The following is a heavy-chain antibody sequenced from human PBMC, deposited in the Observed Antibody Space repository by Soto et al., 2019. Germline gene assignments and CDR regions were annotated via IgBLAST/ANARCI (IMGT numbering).Heavy chain of an antibody. V-gene: IGHV4-34*01. CDR3: STRAYDTNGYYRFDP. D-gene: IGHD3-22*01. CDR2: INHSGRV. J-gene: IGHJ5*01. CDR1: RGSFSCHS. Sequence: SETLSLTCAVYRGSFSCHSWTGIRQSPGKGLEWIGDINHSGRVNYSPSLKSRVTISLDTSKNQFSLTLSAVTAADTAMYYCSTRAYDTNGYYRFDPWGQGTLVTVSS.